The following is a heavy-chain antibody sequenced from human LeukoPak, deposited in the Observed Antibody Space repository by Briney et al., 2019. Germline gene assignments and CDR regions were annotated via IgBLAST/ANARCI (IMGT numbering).Heavy chain of an antibody. J-gene: IGHJ4*02. V-gene: IGHV3-23*01. Sequence: GGCLRLSCAASGFTFSSYAMSWVRQAPGKGLEWDLSISGSGGGTYYADSVKGRFTISKDNSKNTLYLQMNSLRAEDTAVYYCAKALLSTATPYFDYWGQGTLVTVSS. CDR3: AKALLSTATPYFDY. CDR2: ISGSGGGT. D-gene: IGHD5-18*01. CDR1: GFTFSSYA.